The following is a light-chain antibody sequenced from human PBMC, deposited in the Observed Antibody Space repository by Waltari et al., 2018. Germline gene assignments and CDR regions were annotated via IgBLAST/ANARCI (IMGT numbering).Light chain of an antibody. CDR1: SSDVGGFNF. J-gene: IGLJ2*01. CDR2: DVF. CDR3: SSYTASPPHVV. Sequence: QSALTQPASVSGSPGQSISISCPGISSDVGGFNFVSWYQQPPGKAPKLMIYDVFNRPSGVSTRFSGSKSDNAASLAISGLQAEDEAVYYCSSYTASPPHVVFGGGTKVTVL. V-gene: IGLV2-14*03.